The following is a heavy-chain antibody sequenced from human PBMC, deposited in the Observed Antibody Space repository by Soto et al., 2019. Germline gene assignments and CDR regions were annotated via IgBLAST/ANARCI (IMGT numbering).Heavy chain of an antibody. V-gene: IGHV3-73*01. J-gene: IGHJ6*02. D-gene: IGHD3-22*01. CDR2: IRSKVNNYAT. CDR1: GFTFSGSV. Sequence: PGGSLRLSCAASGFTFSGSVVHWVRQASGKGLEWVGHIRSKVNNYATAYAASVKGRFTISRDDSKNTAYLQMNSLKTEDTAVYYCSRHEGQVTTNVWGQGTTVTVSS. CDR3: SRHEGQVTTNV.